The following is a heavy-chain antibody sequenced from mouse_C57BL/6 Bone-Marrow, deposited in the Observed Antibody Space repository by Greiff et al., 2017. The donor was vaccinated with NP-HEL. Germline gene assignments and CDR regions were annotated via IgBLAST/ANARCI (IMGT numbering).Heavy chain of an antibody. Sequence: EVQLQQSGPGLVKPSQSLSLTCSVTGYSITSGYYWNWIRQFPGNKLEWMGYISYDGSNNYNPSLKNRISITRDTSKNQFFLKLNSVTTEDTATYYCARDSQLGLYFDYWGQGTTLTVSS. CDR2: ISYDGSN. CDR1: GYSITSGYY. D-gene: IGHD4-1*02. CDR3: ARDSQLGLYFDY. J-gene: IGHJ2*01. V-gene: IGHV3-6*01.